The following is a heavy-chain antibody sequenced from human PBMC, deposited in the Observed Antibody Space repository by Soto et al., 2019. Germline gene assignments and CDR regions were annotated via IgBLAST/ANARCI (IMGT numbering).Heavy chain of an antibody. V-gene: IGHV3-30-3*01. CDR3: ARGFRYGIDY. J-gene: IGHJ4*02. D-gene: IGHD5-18*01. CDR2: ISYDGSNT. Sequence: QVQLVDSGGGVVQPGRSLRLSCAASGFTFSSYAMHWVRQAPGKGLEWVAIISYDGSNTYYADSVKGRFTISRDNSKNTLDLQMNSLRAEDTAVYYCARGFRYGIDYWGQGTLVTVSS. CDR1: GFTFSSYA.